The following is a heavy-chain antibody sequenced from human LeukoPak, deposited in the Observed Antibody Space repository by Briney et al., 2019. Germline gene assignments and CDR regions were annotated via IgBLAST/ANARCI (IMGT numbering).Heavy chain of an antibody. V-gene: IGHV5-51*01. Sequence: PGESLKISCKGSGYSFTSYWIGWVRQMPGKGLEWMGIIYPGDSDTRYSPSFQGQVTISADKSISTAYLQWSSLKASDTAMYYCAGHRDDILTGYYFAHYMDVWGKGTTVTVSS. CDR1: GYSFTSYW. D-gene: IGHD3-9*01. CDR2: IYPGDSDT. CDR3: AGHRDDILTGYYFAHYMDV. J-gene: IGHJ6*03.